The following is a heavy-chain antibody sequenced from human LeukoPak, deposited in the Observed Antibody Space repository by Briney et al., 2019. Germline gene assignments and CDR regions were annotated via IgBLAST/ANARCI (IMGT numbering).Heavy chain of an antibody. D-gene: IGHD3-10*01. CDR3: ARGNSGSYAYWFDP. J-gene: IGHJ5*02. V-gene: IGHV4-34*01. CDR2: INHSGST. CDR1: GGSFSGYY. Sequence: SETLSLTCAVYGGSFSGYYWSWIRQPPGKGLEWIGEINHSGSTNYNLSLKSRVTISVDTSKNQFSLKLSSVTAADTAVYYCARGNSGSYAYWFDPWGQGTLVTVSS.